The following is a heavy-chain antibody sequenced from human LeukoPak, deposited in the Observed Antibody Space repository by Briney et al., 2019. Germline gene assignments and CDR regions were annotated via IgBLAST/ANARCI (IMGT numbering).Heavy chain of an antibody. CDR3: GKTTVGYSSGQKPAWPVDY. CDR1: GFTFGSHA. J-gene: IGHJ4*02. V-gene: IGHV3-23*01. Sequence: GGSLRLSCEASGFTFGSHAMYWVRQAPGKGLEWVAGIFGSGGSPHYAESVKGRFTISRDNSRNTVYLQINSLRADDTAVYYCGKTTVGYSSGQKPAWPVDYWGQGTLVTVSS. D-gene: IGHD5-18*01. CDR2: IFGSGGSP.